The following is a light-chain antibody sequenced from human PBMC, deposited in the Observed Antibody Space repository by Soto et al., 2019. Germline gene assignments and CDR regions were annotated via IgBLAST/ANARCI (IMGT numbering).Light chain of an antibody. V-gene: IGLV2-14*03. CDR2: DVS. CDR3: NSYRSRNTVV. Sequence: QSVLTQPASVSGSPGQSITISCTGTSSDIGGYSYVSWYQHHPGKAPKLMIYDVSNRPSGVSNRFSGSKSGNTASLTSSGLQAEDEADYYCNSYRSRNTVVFGGGTQLTVL. J-gene: IGLJ2*01. CDR1: SSDIGGYSY.